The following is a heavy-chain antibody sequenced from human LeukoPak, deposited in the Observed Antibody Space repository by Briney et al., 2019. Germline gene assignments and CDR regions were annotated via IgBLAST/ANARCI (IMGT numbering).Heavy chain of an antibody. CDR1: GGSIGSYY. CDR3: ARGDSSGAIDY. V-gene: IGHV4-59*01. D-gene: IGHD3-22*01. Sequence: KPSETLSLTCTVSGGSIGSYYWSWIRQPPGKGLEWIGYIYYSGSTNYNPSLKSRVTISVDTSKNQFSLKLSSVTAADTAMYYCARGDSSGAIDYWGQGTLVTVSS. J-gene: IGHJ4*02. CDR2: IYYSGST.